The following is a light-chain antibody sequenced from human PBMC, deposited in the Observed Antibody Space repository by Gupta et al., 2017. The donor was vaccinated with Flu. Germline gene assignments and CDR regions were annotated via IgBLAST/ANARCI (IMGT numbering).Light chain of an antibody. Sequence: DIHLTQSPSFLSASVGDRVTITCRASQGISSYLAWYQQKPGKAPKLLIYAASTLKSGVPSRFSGSGYGTEFTLTISSRQPEDFANYYCQHRNSSPVTFGRGTKVEIK. CDR1: QGISSY. CDR2: AAS. J-gene: IGKJ4*01. CDR3: QHRNSSPVT. V-gene: IGKV1-9*01.